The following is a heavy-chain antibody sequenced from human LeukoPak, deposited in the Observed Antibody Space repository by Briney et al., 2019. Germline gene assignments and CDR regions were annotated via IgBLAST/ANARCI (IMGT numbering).Heavy chain of an antibody. CDR3: AKSYGSGSYFIYYYGMDV. V-gene: IGHV3-23*01. CDR2: ISGSGGCT. CDR1: GFTFSSYA. J-gene: IGHJ6*02. D-gene: IGHD3-10*01. Sequence: GGSLRLSCAASGFTFSSYAMSWVRQAPGKGLEWVSAISGSGGCTYYADSVKGRFTISRDNSKNTLYLQMNSLRAEDTAVYYCAKSYGSGSYFIYYYGMDVWGQGTTVTVSS.